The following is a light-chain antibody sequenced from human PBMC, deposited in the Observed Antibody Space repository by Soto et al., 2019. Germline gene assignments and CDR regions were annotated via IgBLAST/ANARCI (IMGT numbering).Light chain of an antibody. CDR1: TGAVTSGYY. CDR2: STS. V-gene: IGLV7-43*01. Sequence: QAVVTQEPSLTVCPGGTVTLTCASSTGAVTSGYYPSWFQQKPGQAPKPLIYSTSNKHSWTPARFSGSLLGGKAALTLSGVQPEDEAEYYCLLYYGGAVVFGGGTKLTVL. J-gene: IGLJ2*01. CDR3: LLYYGGAVV.